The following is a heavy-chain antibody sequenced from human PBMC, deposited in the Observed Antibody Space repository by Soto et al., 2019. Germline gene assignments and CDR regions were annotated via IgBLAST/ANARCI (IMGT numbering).Heavy chain of an antibody. D-gene: IGHD3-3*01. Sequence: QVQLVESGGGVVQPGRSLRLSCAASGFTFSSYGMHWVRQAPGKGLEWVAVISYDGSNKYYADSVKGRFTISRDNSKNPRDLQMNSLSSEDTAVHHWAREVYYDFWSGFHTHPYYFDDWGQGTLVTVSS. CDR1: GFTFSSYG. CDR3: AREVYYDFWSGFHTHPYYFDD. V-gene: IGHV3-30*03. J-gene: IGHJ4*02. CDR2: ISYDGSNK.